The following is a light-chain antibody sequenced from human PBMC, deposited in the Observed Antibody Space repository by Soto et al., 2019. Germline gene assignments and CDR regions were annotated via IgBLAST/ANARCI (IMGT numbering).Light chain of an antibody. CDR3: QQAYSFPIT. CDR1: QDIAGY. Sequence: IRMTQSPSSVSASVGDRVTITCRASQDIAGYLALYQHKPGRTPELLIHSASRLQSGVPARFSGSGSGTDFTLSINSLQPEDFATYYCQQAYSFPITFGQGTRLEIK. CDR2: SAS. V-gene: IGKV1D-12*01. J-gene: IGKJ5*01.